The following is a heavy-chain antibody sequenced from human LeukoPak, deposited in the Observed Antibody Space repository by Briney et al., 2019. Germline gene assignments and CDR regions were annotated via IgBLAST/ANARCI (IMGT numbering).Heavy chain of an antibody. CDR2: INSDESST. CDR1: GFTFRSYW. D-gene: IGHD6-19*01. V-gene: IGHV3-74*01. CDR3: AKGGQYSTGPPSY. Sequence: GGSLRLSCAVSGFTFRSYWMHWVRQAPGKGLVWVSRINSDESSTSYADSVKGRFTISRDNAKNTLFLQMNSLRVEDTALYYCAKGGQYSTGPPSYWGQGTLVTVSS. J-gene: IGHJ4*02.